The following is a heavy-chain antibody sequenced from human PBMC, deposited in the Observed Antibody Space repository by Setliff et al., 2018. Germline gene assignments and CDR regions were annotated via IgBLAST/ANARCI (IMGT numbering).Heavy chain of an antibody. CDR2: LIPILGKT. V-gene: IGHV1-69*13. Sequence: SVKVSCKASGGNFDSDVITWVRQAPGQGLEWMGRLIPILGKTNYAESFQGRVLITADRSTNTVQMQVSSLRSDDTAVYYCARELRSPFWHIDYWGQGTLVTVSS. J-gene: IGHJ4*02. CDR1: GGNFDSDV. CDR3: ARELRSPFWHIDY. D-gene: IGHD3-16*01.